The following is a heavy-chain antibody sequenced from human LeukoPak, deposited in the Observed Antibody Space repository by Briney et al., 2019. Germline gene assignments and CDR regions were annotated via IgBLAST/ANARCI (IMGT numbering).Heavy chain of an antibody. J-gene: IGHJ5*02. V-gene: IGHV1-8*01. CDR3: ARSDVLRFLEWFPHPFDP. CDR1: GYTFTSYD. CDR2: MNPNSGNT. D-gene: IGHD3-3*01. Sequence: ASVKVSCKASGYTFTSYDINWVRQAPGQGLEWMGWMNPNSGNTGYAQKFQGRVTMTRNTSISTAYMELSSLRSDDTAVYYCARSDVLRFLEWFPHPFDPWGQGTLVTVSS.